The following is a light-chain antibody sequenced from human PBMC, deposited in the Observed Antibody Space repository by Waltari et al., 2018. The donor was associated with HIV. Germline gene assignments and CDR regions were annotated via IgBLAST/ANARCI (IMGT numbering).Light chain of an antibody. CDR1: NIGSKS. CDR2: YDA. J-gene: IGLJ3*02. CDR3: QIWNNSSDHWV. Sequence: YVLTQPPSVSVAPGTTAKISCGGNNIGSKSVHWYQQRPGQPPVLVIDYDADRPSGIPERFFGSNSGSTATLTITRVEVGDEADYFCQIWNNSSDHWVFGAGTTLTVL. V-gene: IGLV3-21*01.